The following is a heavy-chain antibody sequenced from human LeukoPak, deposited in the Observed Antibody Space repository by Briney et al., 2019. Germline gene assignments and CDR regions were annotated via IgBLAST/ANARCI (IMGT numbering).Heavy chain of an antibody. CDR2: IYYSGST. CDR3: ARDPSTYPDY. V-gene: IGHV4-30-4*01. CDR1: GGSISSGDYY. J-gene: IGHJ4*02. Sequence: SETLSLTCTVSGGSISSGDYYWSWIRQPPGKGLEWIGYIYYSGSTYYNPSLKSRVTMSVDTSKNQFSLKLSSVTAADTAVYYCARDPSTYPDYWGQGTLVTVSS. D-gene: IGHD5/OR15-5a*01.